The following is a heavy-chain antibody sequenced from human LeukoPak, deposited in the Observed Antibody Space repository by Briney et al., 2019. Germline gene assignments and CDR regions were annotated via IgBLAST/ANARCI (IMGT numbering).Heavy chain of an antibody. J-gene: IGHJ4*02. CDR1: GFTFVNSW. CDR3: ARGGGWLTDY. D-gene: IGHD6-19*01. Sequence: GGSLRLSCAASGFTFVNSWMTWVRQAPGKGLELVANIKQDGSQKYYVDSVKGRFTISRDNAKNSLYLQMNSLRTEDTAVYYCARGGGWLTDYWGQGTLLTVSS. V-gene: IGHV3-7*05. CDR2: IKQDGSQK.